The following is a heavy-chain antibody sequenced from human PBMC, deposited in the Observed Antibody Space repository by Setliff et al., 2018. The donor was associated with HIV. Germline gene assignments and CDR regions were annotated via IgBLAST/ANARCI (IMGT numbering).Heavy chain of an antibody. Sequence: PSETLSLTCSVSGGSIRSGGYYWSWIRQRPGKGLEWIGYIYYSGSTYYNPSLKSRVTLSIDTSKNQFSLKLSSVTAADTAVYYCARDRYAGEIDYWGQGTLVTVSS. CDR3: ARDRYAGEIDY. J-gene: IGHJ4*02. CDR2: IYYSGST. CDR1: GGSIRSGGYY. D-gene: IGHD3-10*01. V-gene: IGHV4-31*03.